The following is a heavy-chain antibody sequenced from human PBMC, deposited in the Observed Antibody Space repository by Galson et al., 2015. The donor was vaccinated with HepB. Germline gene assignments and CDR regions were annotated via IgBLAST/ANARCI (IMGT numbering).Heavy chain of an antibody. V-gene: IGHV3-30*04. CDR2: ISY. CDR1: GFTFSNHA. Sequence: SLRLSCAASGFTFSNHAMHWVRQAPGKGLEWVALISYYADSVKGRFTISRDNSQNTLYLQMNSLRAEDTAIYYCAKEPTVYRSGWYWARWGQGTLVTVSS. J-gene: IGHJ4*02. D-gene: IGHD6-19*01. CDR3: AKEPTVYRSGWYWAR.